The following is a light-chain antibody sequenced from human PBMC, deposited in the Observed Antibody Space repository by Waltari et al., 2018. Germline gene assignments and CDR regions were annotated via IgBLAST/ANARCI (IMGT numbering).Light chain of an antibody. CDR1: QNIGSQ. CDR2: DTS. V-gene: IGKV3-11*01. J-gene: IGKJ4*01. CDR3: QHRFSWPLT. Sequence: EIVLTQSPATLSLSPGERAALSCRASQNIGSQVAWYQQRPGQPPRLLIDDTSNRATGIPARFSGSGFGTDFTLTISSLEFEDSAVYYCQHRFSWPLTFGGGTKVEI.